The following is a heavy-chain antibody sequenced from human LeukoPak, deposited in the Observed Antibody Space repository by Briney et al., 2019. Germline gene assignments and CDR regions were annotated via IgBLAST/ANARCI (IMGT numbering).Heavy chain of an antibody. CDR2: FNTMLGIV. J-gene: IGHJ4*02. V-gene: IGHV1-69*10. D-gene: IGHD5-18*01. CDR3: AREGSSDGYGTGLFDL. Sequence: GDSVTVSCKASGGTFSNYAISWVRQAPGQGLEWMGGFNTMLGIVNYAQTMEGRVTITADKSTSTAYMVLSSLRSDDTALYYCAREGSSDGYGTGLFDLWGQGTLVTVSS. CDR1: GGTFSNYA.